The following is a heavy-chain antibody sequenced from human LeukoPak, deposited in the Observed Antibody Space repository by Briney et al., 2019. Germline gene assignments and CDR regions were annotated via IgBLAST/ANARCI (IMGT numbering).Heavy chain of an antibody. CDR2: IYYSGST. CDR1: GGSISSYY. CDR3: ARGVAAAGLDY. V-gene: IGHV4-59*01. D-gene: IGHD6-13*01. J-gene: IGHJ4*02. Sequence: SETLSLTCTVSGGSISSYYWSWIRQPPGKGLEWIGYIYYSGSTTYNPSLKSRVTITVDTSKNQFSLKLSSVTAADTAVYYCARGVAAAGLDYWGQGTLVTVSS.